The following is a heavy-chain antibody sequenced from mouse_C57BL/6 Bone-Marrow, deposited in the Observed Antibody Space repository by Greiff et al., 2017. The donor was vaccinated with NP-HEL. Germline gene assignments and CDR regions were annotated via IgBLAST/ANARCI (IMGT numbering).Heavy chain of an antibody. CDR2: IRNKANGYTT. J-gene: IGHJ2*01. CDR1: GFTFTDYY. CDR3: ARYQGYYFDY. V-gene: IGHV7-3*01. Sequence: EVKLVESGGGLVQPGGSLSLSCAASGFTFTDYYMSWVRQPPGKALEWLGFIRNKANGYTTEYSASVKGRFTISRDNSQSILYLQMNALRAEDSATYYCARYQGYYFDYWGKGTTLTVSS.